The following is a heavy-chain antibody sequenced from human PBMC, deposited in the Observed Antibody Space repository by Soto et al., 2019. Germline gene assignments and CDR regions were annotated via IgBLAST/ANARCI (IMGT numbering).Heavy chain of an antibody. D-gene: IGHD2-2*01. Sequence: EVQLVESGGGLVKPGGSLRLSCAGSGFTFSSYSMNWVRQAPGKGLEWVSSISSSSSYIYYADSVKGRFTISRDNAKNSLYLQMNSLRAEDTAVYYCAREIVVVPAVVICRYGMDVWGQGTTVTVSS. CDR1: GFTFSSYS. J-gene: IGHJ6*02. CDR2: ISSSSSYI. V-gene: IGHV3-21*01. CDR3: AREIVVVPAVVICRYGMDV.